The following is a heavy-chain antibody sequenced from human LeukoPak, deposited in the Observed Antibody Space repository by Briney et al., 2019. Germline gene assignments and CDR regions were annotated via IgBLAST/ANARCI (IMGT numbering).Heavy chain of an antibody. V-gene: IGHV1-2*02. CDR3: AREFSSKLEWLAYVTGDDAFDV. CDR1: GYSFTGYH. J-gene: IGHJ3*01. CDR2: VNPKTGGT. D-gene: IGHD3-3*01. Sequence: ASVKVSCKAFGYSFTGYHLHWVRQAPRQGLEWMGWVNPKTGGTNYARKFQGRVTMTRDTSINTVNMELSRPTSDDTAVYYCAREFSSKLEWLAYVTGDDAFDVWGQGTMITVS.